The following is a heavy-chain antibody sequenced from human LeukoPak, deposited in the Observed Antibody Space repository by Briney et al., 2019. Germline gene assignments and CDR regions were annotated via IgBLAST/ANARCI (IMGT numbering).Heavy chain of an antibody. V-gene: IGHV4-31*03. CDR2: IYYSGST. Sequence: PSETLSLTCTVSGGSISSGGYYWSWIRQHPGKGLEWIGYIYYSGSTYYNPSLKSRVTISVDTSKNQFSLKLSSVTAADTAVYYCARLAVGSSTSGNWFDPWGQGTLVTVSS. CDR1: GGSISSGGYY. J-gene: IGHJ5*02. D-gene: IGHD2-2*01. CDR3: ARLAVGSSTSGNWFDP.